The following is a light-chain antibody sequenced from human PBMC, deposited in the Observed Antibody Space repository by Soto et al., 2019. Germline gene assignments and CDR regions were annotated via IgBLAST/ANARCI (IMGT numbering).Light chain of an antibody. CDR2: KAS. V-gene: IGKV1-5*03. Sequence: DIQMTQSPSTLSASVGDRVTITCRASQSISSWLAWYQQKPGKAPKLLIYKASSLESGVPSRFSGSGSGTEFTLTISSLQPDDFATYYCQQYNSSSPWTFGQGTKVKIK. J-gene: IGKJ1*01. CDR3: QQYNSSSPWT. CDR1: QSISSW.